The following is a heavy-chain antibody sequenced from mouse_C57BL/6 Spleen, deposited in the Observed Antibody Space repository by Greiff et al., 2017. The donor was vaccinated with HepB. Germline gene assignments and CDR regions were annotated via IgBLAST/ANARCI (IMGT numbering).Heavy chain of an antibody. J-gene: IGHJ2*01. D-gene: IGHD1-1*01. CDR2: ILPGSGST. CDR3: ASEADYYGSSYPDY. CDR1: GYTFTGYW. Sequence: QVQLQQSGAELMKPGASVKLSCKATGYTFTGYWIEWVKQRPGHGLEWIGEILPGSGSTNYNEKFKGKATFTAVTSSNTAYMQLSSLTTEDSAIYSCASEADYYGSSYPDYWGQGTTLTVAS. V-gene: IGHV1-9*01.